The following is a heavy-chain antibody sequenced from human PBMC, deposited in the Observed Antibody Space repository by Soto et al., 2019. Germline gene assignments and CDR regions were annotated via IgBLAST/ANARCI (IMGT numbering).Heavy chain of an antibody. CDR1: GFTFTSYG. CDR3: AKEGDFYDISTGYFGSKAYFDH. CDR2: ISSDGRNK. J-gene: IGHJ4*02. D-gene: IGHD3-9*01. V-gene: IGHV3-30*18. Sequence: GESLKIFCAASGFTFTSYGMHWVRQAPGKGLEWVAVISSDGRNKYYSDSVKGRFTISRDVSKNTVFLHMDSLSAEDTAVYYCAKEGDFYDISTGYFGSKAYFDHWGQGTLVTVSS.